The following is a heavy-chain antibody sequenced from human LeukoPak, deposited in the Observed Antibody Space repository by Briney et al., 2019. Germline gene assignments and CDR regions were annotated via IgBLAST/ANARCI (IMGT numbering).Heavy chain of an antibody. D-gene: IGHD5-24*01. CDR3: ARVDYHGGGYSY. CDR1: GGSFSGYY. CDR2: INHSGST. J-gene: IGHJ4*02. V-gene: IGHV4-34*01. Sequence: PSETLSLTCAVYGGSFSGYYWSWIRQPPGKGLEWIGEINHSGSTNYNPSLKSRVTISVDKSKNQFSLKLSSVTAADTAVYYCARVDYHGGGYSYWGQGTLVTVSS.